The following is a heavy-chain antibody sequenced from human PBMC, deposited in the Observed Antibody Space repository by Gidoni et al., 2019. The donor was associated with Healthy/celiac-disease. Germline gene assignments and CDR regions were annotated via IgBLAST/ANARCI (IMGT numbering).Heavy chain of an antibody. Sequence: QVQLVQSGSELKKPGASVKVSCKAPGYTFTSYAMNRVRQAPGQGLEWMGWINTNTGNPTYAQGFTGRFVFSLDTSVSTAYLQISSLKAEDTAVYYCARPQQDIVVVPAAISNYYGMDVWGQGTTVTVSS. J-gene: IGHJ6*02. CDR1: GYTFTSYA. CDR2: INTNTGNP. V-gene: IGHV7-4-1*02. CDR3: ARPQQDIVVVPAAISNYYGMDV. D-gene: IGHD2-2*01.